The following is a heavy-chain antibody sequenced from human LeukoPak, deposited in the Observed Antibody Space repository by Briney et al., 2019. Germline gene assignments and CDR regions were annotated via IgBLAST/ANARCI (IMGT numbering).Heavy chain of an antibody. CDR1: GFPFSSYA. Sequence: GGSLRLSCAASGFPFSSYAMSWVRPAPGKGLEWVSAICGSGGSTYYAASVKGRFTISKDNSKNTLYLQMNSLRAEDTAVYYCAGYSGSYWGAFDIWGQGTMVTVSS. D-gene: IGHD1-26*01. CDR3: AGYSGSYWGAFDI. CDR2: ICGSGGST. V-gene: IGHV3-23*01. J-gene: IGHJ3*02.